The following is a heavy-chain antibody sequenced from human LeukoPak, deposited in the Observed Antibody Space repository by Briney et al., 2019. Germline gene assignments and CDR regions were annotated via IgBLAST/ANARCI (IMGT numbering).Heavy chain of an antibody. D-gene: IGHD3-10*01. CDR3: ARDNSAEYGSGSSVLDY. J-gene: IGHJ4*02. CDR1: GFTVSSNY. CDR2: IHSGGST. V-gene: IGHV3-66*01. Sequence: GRSLRLSCAASGFTVSSNYMSWVRQAPGKGLEWVSVIHSGGSTYYAASVKGRFTISTDNSKNTLYLQMNSLRAEHTTVYYCARDNSAEYGSGSSVLDYWGQGTLVTVSS.